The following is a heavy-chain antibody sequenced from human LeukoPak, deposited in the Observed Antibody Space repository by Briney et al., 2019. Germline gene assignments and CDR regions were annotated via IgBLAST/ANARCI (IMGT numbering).Heavy chain of an antibody. CDR2: ISGSGGST. CDR1: GFTFSSYA. D-gene: IGHD3-3*01. J-gene: IGHJ4*02. Sequence: GGSLRLSCAASGFTFSSYAMSWARQAPGKGLEWVSAISGSGGSTYYADSVKGRFTISRDNSKNTLYLQMNSLRAEDTAVYYCAKSEDFWSGYYIPVNFDYWGQGTLVTVSS. V-gene: IGHV3-23*01. CDR3: AKSEDFWSGYYIPVNFDY.